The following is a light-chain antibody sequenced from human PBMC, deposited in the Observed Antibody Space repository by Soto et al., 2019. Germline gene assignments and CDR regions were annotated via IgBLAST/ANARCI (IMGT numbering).Light chain of an antibody. Sequence: QSVLTQPPSAYGTPGQRVTISCSGSSSNIGSNTVNWYQQLPGTAPKLLIYSNNQRPSGVPDRLTGSKSGTSASLAISGPQYEDEADYYCAAWDDSLNGPVFGGGTKLTVL. CDR2: SNN. CDR1: SSNIGSNT. CDR3: AAWDDSLNGPV. V-gene: IGLV1-44*01. J-gene: IGLJ2*01.